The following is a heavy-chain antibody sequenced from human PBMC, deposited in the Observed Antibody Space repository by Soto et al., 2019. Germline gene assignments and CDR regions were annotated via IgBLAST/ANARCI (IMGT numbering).Heavy chain of an antibody. CDR3: ARGQEGVVATH. V-gene: IGHV4-34*01. Sequence: QVQLQQWGAGLLKPSETLSLNCAVTGGSLSGYYWSWIRQPPGKGLEWIGEVKDGGHTNYSPSLRGRVTISSDTSNNQFSLRLNSVTAADTCVYYCARGQEGVVATHWDQGSLVTVSS. CDR1: GGSLSGYY. D-gene: IGHD5-12*01. CDR2: VKDGGHT. J-gene: IGHJ4*02.